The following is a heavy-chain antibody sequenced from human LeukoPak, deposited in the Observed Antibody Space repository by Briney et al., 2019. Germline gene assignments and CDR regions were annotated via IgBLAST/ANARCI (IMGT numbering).Heavy chain of an antibody. D-gene: IGHD1/OR15-1a*01. Sequence: PGGSLRLSCAASGFTFSSYGMHWVRQAPGKGLEWVAVIWYDGSNKYYADSVKGRFTISRDNSKNTLYLQMSSLRAEDTAVYYCAKERTGRYYYMDVWGKGTTVTVSS. J-gene: IGHJ6*03. CDR1: GFTFSSYG. V-gene: IGHV3-33*06. CDR3: AKERTGRYYYMDV. CDR2: IWYDGSNK.